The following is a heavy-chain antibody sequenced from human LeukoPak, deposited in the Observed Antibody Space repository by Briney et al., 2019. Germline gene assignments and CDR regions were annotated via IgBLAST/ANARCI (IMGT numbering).Heavy chain of an antibody. CDR1: GGSFSGYY. CDR2: INHSGST. CDR3: ARGLYCSSTSCRRFDP. J-gene: IGHJ5*02. Sequence: PSETLSLTCAVYGGSFSGYYWSLIRQPPGKGLEWIGEINHSGSTNYNPSLRSRVTISVDTSKNQFSLKLSSVTGADTAVYYCARGLYCSSTSCRRFDPWGQGTLVTVSS. D-gene: IGHD2-2*01. V-gene: IGHV4-34*01.